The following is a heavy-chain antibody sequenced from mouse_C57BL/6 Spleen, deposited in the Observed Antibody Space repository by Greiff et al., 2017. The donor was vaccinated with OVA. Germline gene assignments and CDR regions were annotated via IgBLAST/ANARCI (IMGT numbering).Heavy chain of an antibody. D-gene: IGHD1-1*01. CDR1: GYTFTSYW. J-gene: IGHJ4*01. Sequence: QVQLQQPGAELVKPGASVKLSCKASGYTFTSYWMPWVKQRPGQGLEWIGMIHPNSGSSTYNEKFKSKATLTVDKSSSTAYMQRSSRTSEDSAVYYCARGPYYGSSYEGAMDYGGQGTSVTVSS. CDR3: ARGPYYGSSYEGAMDY. V-gene: IGHV1-64*01. CDR2: IHPNSGSS.